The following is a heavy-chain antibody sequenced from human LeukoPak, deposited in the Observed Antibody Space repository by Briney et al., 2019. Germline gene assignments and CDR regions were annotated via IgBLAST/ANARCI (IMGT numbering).Heavy chain of an antibody. D-gene: IGHD3-22*01. J-gene: IGHJ1*01. CDR3: ARAPSEIGGYYPEYFRH. V-gene: IGHV3-74*01. CDR2: IKSDGSA. CDR1: GFTFSSYW. Sequence: GGSLRLSCAASGFTFSSYWMHWVRQAPGKGLVWVSRIKSDGSARYADSVKGRFTISRDNAKNTVSLQMNSLRAEDTGVYYCARAPSEIGGYYPEYFRHWGQGTLVTVSP.